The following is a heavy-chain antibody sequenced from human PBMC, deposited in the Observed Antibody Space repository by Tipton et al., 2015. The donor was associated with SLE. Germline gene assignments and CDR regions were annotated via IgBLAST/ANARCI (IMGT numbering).Heavy chain of an antibody. Sequence: QVQLVQSGAEVKKPGSSVKVSCTASGGTFSSYAFTWVRQAPGQGLEWMGGIIPIFGAPNYAQKFQGRLTITTDESTSTSYMELTSLRSEDTAVYYCVRDAGGHFDTSGDDAFDIWGQGTMVTVSS. V-gene: IGHV1-69*01. D-gene: IGHD3-22*01. J-gene: IGHJ3*02. CDR3: VRDAGGHFDTSGDDAFDI. CDR2: IIPIFGAP. CDR1: GGTFSSYA.